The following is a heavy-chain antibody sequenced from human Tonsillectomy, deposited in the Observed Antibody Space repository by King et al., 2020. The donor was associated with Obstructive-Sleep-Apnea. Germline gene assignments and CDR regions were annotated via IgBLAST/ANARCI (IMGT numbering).Heavy chain of an antibody. D-gene: IGHD6-13*01. V-gene: IGHV1-18*04. CDR1: GYTFTRFG. J-gene: IGHJ4*02. CDR2: ISGYNGNT. Sequence: QVQLVQSGAEVKKPGASVKVSCKASGYTFTRFGISWVRQAPGQGLEWMGWISGYNGNTKYAQKLQDRFTMTTDTSTSTAYMELRILGSDDTAVYYCARYAIAAAGSTDYFDYWGQGTLVTVSS. CDR3: ARYAIAAAGSTDYFDY.